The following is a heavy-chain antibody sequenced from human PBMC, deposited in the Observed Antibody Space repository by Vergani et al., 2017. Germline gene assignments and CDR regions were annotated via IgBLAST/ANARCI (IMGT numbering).Heavy chain of an antibody. CDR2: TKQDGSEK. D-gene: IGHD2-15*01. Sequence: EVQLVESGGGLVQPGGSLRLSCAASGFTFSSYWMCWVCQAPGQGLEWVANTKQDGSEKHYVGSVKGRFTISRDNAKNTLYLKMNSLRAEDTAVYYCARDGACSGGSCKDAFDVWGQGTMVTVSS. CDR3: ARDGACSGGSCKDAFDV. V-gene: IGHV3-7*01. CDR1: GFTFSSYW. J-gene: IGHJ3*01.